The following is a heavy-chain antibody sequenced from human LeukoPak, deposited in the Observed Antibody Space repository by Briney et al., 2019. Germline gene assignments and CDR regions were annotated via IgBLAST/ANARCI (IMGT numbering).Heavy chain of an antibody. CDR1: GFTFSDYS. J-gene: IGHJ1*01. CDR2: ISRRSRHV. V-gene: IGHV3-21*01. Sequence: GGSLRLSCTASGFTFSDYSMNWVRQAPGKGLEWVSSISRRSRHVYYAGSVKGRFTISRDNAWNSLYLQMNSLRAEDMAVYFCVRDLLGSGSTTAYLHHWGQDTLVTVSS. D-gene: IGHD1-1*01. CDR3: VRDLLGSGSTTAYLHH.